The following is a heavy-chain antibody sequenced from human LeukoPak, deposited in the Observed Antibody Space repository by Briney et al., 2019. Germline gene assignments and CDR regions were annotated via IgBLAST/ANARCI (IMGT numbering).Heavy chain of an antibody. V-gene: IGHV3-21*01. Sequence: GGSLRLSCAASGFTFSSYSMNWVRQAPGKGLEWVSSISSSSSYIYYADSVKGRFTISRDNAKNSLYLQMNSLRAEDTAVYYCARGSTIAAAGTRGYWGQGTLVTVSS. CDR2: ISSSSSYI. CDR3: ARGSTIAAAGTRGY. CDR1: GFTFSSYS. J-gene: IGHJ4*02. D-gene: IGHD6-13*01.